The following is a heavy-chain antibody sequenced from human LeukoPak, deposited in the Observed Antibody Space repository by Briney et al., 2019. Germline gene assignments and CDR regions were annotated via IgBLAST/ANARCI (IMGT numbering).Heavy chain of an antibody. V-gene: IGHV3-48*01. CDR3: ARALWWEDLKNDY. CDR1: GFIFSSYS. Sequence: GGSLRLSCAASGFIFSSYSMNWVRQAPGEGLEWVSYISSLSGTIYYADSVKGRFTISRDNAKNSLYLQMDSLRVEDTAVYYCARALWWEDLKNDYWGQGTLVTVSS. CDR2: ISSLSGTI. J-gene: IGHJ4*02. D-gene: IGHD2-21*01.